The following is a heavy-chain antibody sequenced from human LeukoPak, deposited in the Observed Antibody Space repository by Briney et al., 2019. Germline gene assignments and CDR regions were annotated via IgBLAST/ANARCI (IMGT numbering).Heavy chain of an antibody. D-gene: IGHD5-12*01. J-gene: IGHJ4*02. Sequence: GGSLRLSCAASGFTFSTYVMSWVRQAPGKGLEWVSGISGSGDNTYYADSVKGRFTISRDNSKNTLYLQMNSLRAEDTAVYYCAKGSGYDTDFDYWGQGTLSASPQ. CDR3: AKGSGYDTDFDY. V-gene: IGHV3-23*01. CDR2: ISGSGDNT. CDR1: GFTFSTYV.